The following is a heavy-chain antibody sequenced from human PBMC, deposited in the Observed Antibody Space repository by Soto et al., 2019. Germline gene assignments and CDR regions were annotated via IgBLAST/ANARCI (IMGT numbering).Heavy chain of an antibody. CDR1: GFTFSSYG. CDR3: ARESPYPSYCSSTSCYGDYFDY. J-gene: IGHJ4*02. Sequence: QVQLVESGGGVVQPGRSLRLSCAASGFTFSSYGMHWVRQAPGKGLEWVAVIWYDGSNKYYADSVKGRFTISRDNSKNPLYLQMNSRRAEDKAVYYCARESPYPSYCSSTSCYGDYFDYWGQGTLVTVSS. D-gene: IGHD2-2*01. CDR2: IWYDGSNK. V-gene: IGHV3-33*01.